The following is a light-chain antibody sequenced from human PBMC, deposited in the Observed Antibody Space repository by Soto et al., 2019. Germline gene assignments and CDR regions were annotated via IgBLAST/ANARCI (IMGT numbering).Light chain of an antibody. CDR3: QAYDSSLSGGV. J-gene: IGLJ3*02. V-gene: IGLV1-40*01. Sequence: QAVVTQPPSVSGSPGQRVTISCTGSSSNIGAGYDVHWYQQLPGTAPKLPIYGNSNRPSGVPDRFSGSKSGTSASLAITGLQAEDEADYYCQAYDSSLSGGVFGGGTKLAVL. CDR1: SSNIGAGYD. CDR2: GNS.